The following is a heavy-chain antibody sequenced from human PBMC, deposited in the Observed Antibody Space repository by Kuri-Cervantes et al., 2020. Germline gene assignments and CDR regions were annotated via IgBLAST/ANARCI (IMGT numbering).Heavy chain of an antibody. CDR2: IDWDDDK. CDR3: ARNLGGGWNIDY. V-gene: IGHV2-70*04. D-gene: IGHD6-19*01. J-gene: IGHJ4*02. CDR1: GFSLSTSGMR. Sequence: SGPTLVKPTQTLTLTCTFSGFSLSTSGMRVSWIRQPPGKALEWLARIDWDDDKFYSTSLKTRLTISKDTSKNQVVLTMTNMDPVDTATYYCARNLGGGWNIDYWGQGTLVTVSS.